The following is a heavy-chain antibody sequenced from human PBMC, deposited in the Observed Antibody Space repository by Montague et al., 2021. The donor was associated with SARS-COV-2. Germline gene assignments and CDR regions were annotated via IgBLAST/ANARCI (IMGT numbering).Heavy chain of an antibody. CDR3: ARGIGLLSRASYGMDV. CDR1: GGSISSYY. D-gene: IGHD3/OR15-3a*01. J-gene: IGHJ6*02. Sequence: SETLSLTCTVSGGSISSYYWSWIRQPPGKGLEWIGYIYYSGSTNYNPSLKSRVTISVDTSKNQFSLKLSSVTAADTAVYYCARGIGLLSRASYGMDVWGQGTTVTVSS. CDR2: IYYSGST. V-gene: IGHV4-59*01.